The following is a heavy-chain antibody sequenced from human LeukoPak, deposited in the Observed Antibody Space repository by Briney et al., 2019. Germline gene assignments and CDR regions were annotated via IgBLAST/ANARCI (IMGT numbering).Heavy chain of an antibody. V-gene: IGHV3-23*01. CDR1: GFTFSSYA. J-gene: IGHJ4*02. CDR2: ISGSGGST. D-gene: IGHD3-10*01. Sequence: HGGSLRLSCAASGFTFSSYAMTWVRQAPGKGLEWVPGISGSGGSTYYADSVKGRFTISRDNSKNTLYLQMNSLRAEDTAVYYCAKVGGSGSYYRLYFDYWGQGTLVTVSS. CDR3: AKVGGSGSYYRLYFDY.